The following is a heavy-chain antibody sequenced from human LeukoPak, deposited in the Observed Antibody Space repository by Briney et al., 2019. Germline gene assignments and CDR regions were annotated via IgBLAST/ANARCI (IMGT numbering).Heavy chain of an antibody. Sequence: SETLSLTCTVSGGTINSHYWSWIRQPQGKGLEWIGYINYSGSTNYNPSLKSRVTISVDTSKNQFSLKLSSVTAADTAVYYCARVRAKDYYDSSGYYPAAFDIWGQGTMVTASS. CDR1: GGTINSHY. CDR3: ARVRAKDYYDSSGYYPAAFDI. CDR2: INYSGST. D-gene: IGHD3-22*01. J-gene: IGHJ3*02. V-gene: IGHV4-59*11.